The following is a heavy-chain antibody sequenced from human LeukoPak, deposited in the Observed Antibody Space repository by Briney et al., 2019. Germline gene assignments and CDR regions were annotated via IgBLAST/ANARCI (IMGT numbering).Heavy chain of an antibody. CDR3: ARGRGTNTYYDFWSGYPREQERRYYYYGMDV. J-gene: IGHJ6*02. CDR2: INPSGGST. D-gene: IGHD3-3*01. V-gene: IGHV1-46*01. CDR1: GYTFTSYY. Sequence: GASVKVSCKASGYTFTSYYMHWVRQAPGQGLEWMGIINPSGGSTSYAQKFQGRVTMTRDTSTSTVYMELSSLRSEDTAVYYCARGRGTNTYYDFWSGYPREQERRYYYYGMDVWGQGTTVAVSS.